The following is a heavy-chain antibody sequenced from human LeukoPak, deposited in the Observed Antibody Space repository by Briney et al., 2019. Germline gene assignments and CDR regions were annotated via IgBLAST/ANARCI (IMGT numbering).Heavy chain of an antibody. CDR2: IGGGGEST. J-gene: IGHJ4*02. Sequence: PGGSLRLSSAASGFTFSNYAMAWVRQAPGKGLEWVSVIGGGGESTYYADSVKGRFTISRDNSKNTLYLQMNSLRAEDTAVYYCAKVGGIQLWLKKPFDYWGQGTLVTVSS. V-gene: IGHV3-23*01. CDR1: GFTFSNYA. CDR3: AKVGGIQLWLKKPFDY. D-gene: IGHD5-18*01.